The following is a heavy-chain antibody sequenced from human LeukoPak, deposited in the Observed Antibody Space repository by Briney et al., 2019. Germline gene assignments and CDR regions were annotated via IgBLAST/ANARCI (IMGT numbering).Heavy chain of an antibody. CDR1: GFTVSSNY. CDR3: ARMAGRYDILTGYWYYFDY. V-gene: IGHV3-53*01. Sequence: PGGSLRLSCAASGFTVSSNYMSWVRQAPGKGLEWVSVIYSGGSTYYADSVKGRFTISRDNSKNTLYLQMNSLRAEDTAVYYCARMAGRYDILTGYWYYFDYWGQGTLVTASS. CDR2: IYSGGST. D-gene: IGHD3-9*01. J-gene: IGHJ4*02.